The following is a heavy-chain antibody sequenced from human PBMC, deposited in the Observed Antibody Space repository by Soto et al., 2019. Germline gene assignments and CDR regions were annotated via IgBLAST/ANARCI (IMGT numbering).Heavy chain of an antibody. CDR3: ARRKQQLAIFDY. J-gene: IGHJ4*02. V-gene: IGHV4-59*08. D-gene: IGHD6-13*01. CDR1: GGSISSYY. Sequence: SETLSLTCTVSGGSISSYYWSWIRQPPGKGLEWIGYIYYSGSTNYNPSLKSRVTISVDTSKNQFSLKLSSVTAADTAVYYCARRKQQLAIFDYWGQGTLVTVSS. CDR2: IYYSGST.